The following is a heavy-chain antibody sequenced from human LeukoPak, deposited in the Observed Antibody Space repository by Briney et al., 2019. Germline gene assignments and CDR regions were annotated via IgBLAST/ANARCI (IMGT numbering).Heavy chain of an antibody. J-gene: IGHJ4*02. Sequence: GGSLRLSCVASGFTFSSKWMHWVRQAPGKGLAWVSRIKSDGSTTNYADFVKGRFTISRDNAKNTLYLQMNSLRAEDTAIYYCARGYIFGYDCWGQGSLVTVST. V-gene: IGHV3-74*01. CDR3: ARGYIFGYDC. CDR2: IKSDGSTT. D-gene: IGHD5-18*01. CDR1: GFTFSSKW.